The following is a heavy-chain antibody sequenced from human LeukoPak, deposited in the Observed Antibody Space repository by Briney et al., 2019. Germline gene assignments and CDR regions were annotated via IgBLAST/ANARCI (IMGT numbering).Heavy chain of an antibody. CDR1: GYTFTSYG. D-gene: IGHD7-27*01. CDR3: ARDSPPGYYYGMDV. CDR2: ISAYNGNT. Sequence: ASVKVSCKASGYTFTSYGISWVRQAPGQGLERMGWISAYNGNTNYAQKLQGRVTMTTDTSTSTAYMELRSLRSDDTAVYYCARDSPPGYYYGMDVWGQGTTVTVSS. V-gene: IGHV1-18*01. J-gene: IGHJ6*02.